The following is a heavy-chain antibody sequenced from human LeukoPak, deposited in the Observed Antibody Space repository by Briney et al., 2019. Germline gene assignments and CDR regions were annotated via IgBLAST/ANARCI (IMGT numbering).Heavy chain of an antibody. Sequence: SETLSLTCTVSGGSISSSSYYWGWIRQPPGKGLEWIGSIYYSGSTYYNPSLKSRVTISVDTSKNQFSLKLSSVTAADTAVYYCSSTSLAARMYDYWGQGTLVTVSS. V-gene: IGHV4-39*01. CDR2: IYYSGST. CDR1: GGSISSSSYY. J-gene: IGHJ4*02. D-gene: IGHD6-6*01. CDR3: SSTSLAARMYDY.